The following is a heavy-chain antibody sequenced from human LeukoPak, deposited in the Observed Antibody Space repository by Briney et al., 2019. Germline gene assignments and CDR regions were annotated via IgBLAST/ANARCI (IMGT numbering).Heavy chain of an antibody. J-gene: IGHJ4*02. D-gene: IGHD6-6*01. Sequence: GGSLRLSCAASGFTFSSYEMNWVREAPGKGLEWVSAISGSGGSTYYADSVRGRFTISRDNARNSLYLRMNSLRAEDTAVYYCARDPGAYSSSPIDYWGQGTLVTVSS. CDR1: GFTFSSYE. CDR2: ISGSGGST. CDR3: ARDPGAYSSSPIDY. V-gene: IGHV3-48*03.